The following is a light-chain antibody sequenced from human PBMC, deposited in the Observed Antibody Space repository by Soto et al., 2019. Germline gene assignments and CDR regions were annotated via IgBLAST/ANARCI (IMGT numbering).Light chain of an antibody. Sequence: DIVMTQSPDSLAVSLGARATVNCKSSQTISYLAWYQQKPGQPPKLLIYGTSTRESGVPDRFSGSGSGTDFTLTISSLQAEDVAVYYCQQYYSPPYTFVQGTKLEIK. V-gene: IGKV4-1*01. J-gene: IGKJ2*01. CDR1: QTISY. CDR3: QQYYSPPYT. CDR2: GTS.